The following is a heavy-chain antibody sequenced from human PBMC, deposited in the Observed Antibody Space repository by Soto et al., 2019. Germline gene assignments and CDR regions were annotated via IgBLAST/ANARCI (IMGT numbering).Heavy chain of an antibody. D-gene: IGHD3-10*01. CDR2: IYYSGST. V-gene: IGHV4-31*03. CDR1: GGSISSGGYY. J-gene: IGHJ5*02. CDR3: ARDGLGSYTPARFDP. Sequence: QVQLQESGPGLVKPSQTLSLTCTVSGGSISSGGYYWSWIRQHPGKGLEWIGYIYYSGSTYYNPSRRSRVTIXXDXSTXQFSLKLSSVTAADTAVYYCARDGLGSYTPARFDPWGQGTLVTVSS.